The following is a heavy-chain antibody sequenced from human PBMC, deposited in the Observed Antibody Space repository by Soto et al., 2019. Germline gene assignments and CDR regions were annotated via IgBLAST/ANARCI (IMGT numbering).Heavy chain of an antibody. CDR1: GFTFSSYA. V-gene: IGHV3-23*01. CDR2: ISGSGGST. CDR3: ATQVLLWFGELNYFDY. D-gene: IGHD3-10*01. Sequence: EVQLLESGGGLVQPGGSLRLSCAASGFTFSSYAMSWVRQAPGKGLEWVSAISGSGGSTYYEDSVKGRFTISRDNSKNTLYLQMNSLSAEDTAVYYCATQVLLWFGELNYFDYWGQGTLVTVSS. J-gene: IGHJ4*02.